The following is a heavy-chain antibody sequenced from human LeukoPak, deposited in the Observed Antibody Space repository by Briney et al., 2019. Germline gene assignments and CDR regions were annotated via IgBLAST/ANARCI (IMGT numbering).Heavy chain of an antibody. V-gene: IGHV1-69*13. Sequence: SVKVSFKASGGTFSSYAISWVRQAPGQGLEWMGGIIPIFGAPQYAQNFQGRVTITADESTSTAYMELSSLRSEDTAIYYCAREGIAAYVWGQGTLVTVSS. D-gene: IGHD6-6*01. J-gene: IGHJ4*02. CDR1: GGTFSSYA. CDR3: AREGIAAYV. CDR2: IIPIFGAP.